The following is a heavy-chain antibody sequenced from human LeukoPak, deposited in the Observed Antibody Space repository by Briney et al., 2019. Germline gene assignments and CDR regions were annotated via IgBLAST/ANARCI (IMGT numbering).Heavy chain of an antibody. CDR2: IWYDGSNK. V-gene: IGHV3-33*01. J-gene: IGHJ4*02. CDR1: GFTFSSYG. CDR3: ARMVGVTAYYFDY. Sequence: HPGRSLRLSCAASGFTFSSYGMHWVRQAPGKGLEWVAVIWYDGSNKYYADSVKGRFTISRDNSKNTLYLQMNSLRAEDTAVYYCARMVGVTAYYFDYCGQGTLVTVSS. D-gene: IGHD1-26*01.